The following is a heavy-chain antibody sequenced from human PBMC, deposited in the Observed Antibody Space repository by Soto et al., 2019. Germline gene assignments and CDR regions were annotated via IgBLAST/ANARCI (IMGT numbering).Heavy chain of an antibody. CDR2: IIPILGIA. CDR3: ARDGYCSGGSCSSPFDY. Sequence: QVQLVQSGAEVKKPGSSVKVSCKASGGTFSSYTISWVRQAPGQGLEWMGRIIPILGIANYAQKFQGRVTITADKSTSTAYMKLSSLRSEDTAVYYCARDGYCSGGSCSSPFDYWGQGTLVTVSS. D-gene: IGHD2-15*01. J-gene: IGHJ4*02. CDR1: GGTFSSYT. V-gene: IGHV1-69*08.